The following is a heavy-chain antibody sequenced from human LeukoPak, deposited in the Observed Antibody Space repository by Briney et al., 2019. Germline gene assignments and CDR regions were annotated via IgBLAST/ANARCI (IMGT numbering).Heavy chain of an antibody. D-gene: IGHD1-26*01. J-gene: IGHJ5*02. Sequence: SETLSLTCTVSGDSISSNGYYWNWLRQHPVKGLEWIGYIHYSGSTDYNPSLRSRVTMSVDTSKNQFSLKVTSVTVADTAVYYCARGRHYYDPWGQGTLVTVSS. V-gene: IGHV4-31*03. CDR1: GDSISSNGYY. CDR3: ARGRHYYDP. CDR2: IHYSGST.